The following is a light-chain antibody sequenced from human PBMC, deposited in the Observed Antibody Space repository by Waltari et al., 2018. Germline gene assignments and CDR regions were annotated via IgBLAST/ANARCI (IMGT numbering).Light chain of an antibody. Sequence: SSVLIQPPSVAVAPGQTPSITRGGDSMGGYSVNWYRQRPGQAPDAVVSEGGDRPSGIPARFSAFNSGNTATLTISRVEAVDEADYYCQVTHTSGDTSYVFGSGTKVTVL. CDR1: SMGGYS. J-gene: IGLJ1*01. V-gene: IGLV3-21*02. CDR2: EGG. CDR3: QVTHTSGDTSYV.